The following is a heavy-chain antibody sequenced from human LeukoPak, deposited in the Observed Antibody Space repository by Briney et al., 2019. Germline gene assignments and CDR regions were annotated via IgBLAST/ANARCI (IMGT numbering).Heavy chain of an antibody. CDR2: ISYDGSNK. V-gene: IGHV3-30*18. Sequence: GGSLRLSCAASGFTFSSYSMNWVRQAPGKGLEWVAVISYDGSNKYYADSVKGRFTISRDNSKNTLYLQMNSLRAEDTAVYYCAKAAYYYDSSGYLNWGQGTLVTVSS. D-gene: IGHD3-22*01. CDR1: GFTFSSYS. CDR3: AKAAYYYDSSGYLN. J-gene: IGHJ4*02.